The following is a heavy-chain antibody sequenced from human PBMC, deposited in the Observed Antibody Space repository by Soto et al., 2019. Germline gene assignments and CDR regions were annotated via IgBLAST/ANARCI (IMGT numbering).Heavy chain of an antibody. V-gene: IGHV3-30*18. J-gene: IGHJ6*03. CDR3: AKDGDYDILTGYPNYYYMDV. CDR1: GFTFSSYG. CDR2: ISYDGSNK. Sequence: PGGSLRLSCAASGFTFSSYGMHWVRQAPGKGLEWVAVISYDGSNKYYADSVKGRFTISRDNSKNTLYLQMNSLRAEDTAVYYCAKDGDYDILTGYPNYYYMDVWGKGTTVTVSS. D-gene: IGHD3-9*01.